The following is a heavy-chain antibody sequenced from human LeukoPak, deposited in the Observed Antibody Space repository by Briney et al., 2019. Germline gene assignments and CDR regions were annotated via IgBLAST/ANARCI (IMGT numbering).Heavy chain of an antibody. D-gene: IGHD2-15*01. Sequence: PSETLSLTCTVSGGSISSSSYYWGWIRQPPGKGLEWIGSIYYSGSTYYNPSLKSRVTISVDTFKNQFSLKLSSVTAADTAVYYCARLHCSGGSCYEAHYYYYGMDVWGQGTTVTVSS. CDR1: GGSISSSSYY. J-gene: IGHJ6*02. V-gene: IGHV4-39*01. CDR2: IYYSGST. CDR3: ARLHCSGGSCYEAHYYYYGMDV.